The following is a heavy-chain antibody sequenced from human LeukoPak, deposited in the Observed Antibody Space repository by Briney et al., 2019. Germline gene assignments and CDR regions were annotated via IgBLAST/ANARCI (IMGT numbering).Heavy chain of an antibody. Sequence: PSETLSLTCAVYGGSFSGYYWSWIRQPPGKGLEWIGYIYYSGSTNYNPSLKSRVTISVDTSKNQFSLKLSSVTAADTAVYYCARTYYDFWSGSRYWYFHLWGRGTLVTVSS. V-gene: IGHV4-59*08. CDR2: IYYSGST. D-gene: IGHD3-3*01. CDR1: GGSFSGYY. J-gene: IGHJ2*01. CDR3: ARTYYDFWSGSRYWYFHL.